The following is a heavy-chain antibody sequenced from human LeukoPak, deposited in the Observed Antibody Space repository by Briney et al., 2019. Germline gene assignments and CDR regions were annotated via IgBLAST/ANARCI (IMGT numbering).Heavy chain of an antibody. CDR2: IYYSGST. CDR3: ARGEYYYGSGGFDP. Sequence: SETLSLTCTVSGGSISSSSYYWGWIRQPPGKGLEWIGSIYYSGSTYYNPSLKSRVTISVDTSKNQFSLKLSSVTAADTAVYYCARGEYYYGSGGFDPWGQGTLVTVSS. V-gene: IGHV4-39*07. J-gene: IGHJ5*02. D-gene: IGHD3-10*01. CDR1: GGSISSSSYY.